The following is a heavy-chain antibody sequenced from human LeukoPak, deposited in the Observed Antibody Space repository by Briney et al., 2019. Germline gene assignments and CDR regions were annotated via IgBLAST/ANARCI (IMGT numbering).Heavy chain of an antibody. J-gene: IGHJ4*02. D-gene: IGHD1-26*01. Sequence: ASVKVSCKASGYTFTGYSMSWVRQAPGQGLEWMGWINAYSGSTNYAQKLQGIVTMTTHASTSTDYMELRSLRSDDTAVYYCARRVHRSGTYSSHSDYWGQGPLVTVSS. CDR3: ARRVHRSGTYSSHSDY. CDR2: INAYSGST. CDR1: GYTFTGYS. V-gene: IGHV1-18*01.